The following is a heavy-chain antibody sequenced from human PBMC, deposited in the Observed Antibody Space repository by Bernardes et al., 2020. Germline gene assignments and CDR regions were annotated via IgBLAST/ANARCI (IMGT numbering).Heavy chain of an antibody. Sequence: ASVKVSCKASGYTFTSYGISWVRQAPGQGLEWMGWISAYNGNTNYAQKLQGRVTMTTDTSTSTAYMELRSLRSDDTAVYYCARDVLNYYDSSGYYQRYYYYYGMDVWGQGTTVTVSS. D-gene: IGHD3-22*01. CDR2: ISAYNGNT. CDR1: GYTFTSYG. V-gene: IGHV1-18*01. CDR3: ARDVLNYYDSSGYYQRYYYYYGMDV. J-gene: IGHJ6*02.